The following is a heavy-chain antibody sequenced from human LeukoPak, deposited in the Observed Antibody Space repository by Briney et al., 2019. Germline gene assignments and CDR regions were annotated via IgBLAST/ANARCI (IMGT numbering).Heavy chain of an antibody. CDR2: INHSGST. J-gene: IGHJ6*03. CDR1: GGSFSDYY. V-gene: IGHV4-34*01. CDR3: AGGLYYYYYYYIDV. Sequence: SETLSLTCAVYGGSFSDYYWSWIRQPPGKGLEWIGEINHSGSTNYNPSLKSRVTISVDTSKNQFSLKLSSVTVADTAVYYCAGGLYYYYYYYIDVWGKGTTVTVSS. D-gene: IGHD3-10*01.